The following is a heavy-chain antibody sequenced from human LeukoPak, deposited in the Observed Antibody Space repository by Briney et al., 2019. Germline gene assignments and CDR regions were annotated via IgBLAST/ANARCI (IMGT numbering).Heavy chain of an antibody. D-gene: IGHD5-12*01. CDR2: IYTSGST. V-gene: IGHV4-4*07. Sequence: PSETLSLTCTVSGGSISSYYWSWIRQPAGKGLEWIGRIYTSGSTNYNPSLKSRVTISVDTSKNQFSLKLSSVTAADTAVYYCATQGYSGYDDRGSFDYWGQGTLVTVSS. CDR1: GGSISSYY. CDR3: ATQGYSGYDDRGSFDY. J-gene: IGHJ4*02.